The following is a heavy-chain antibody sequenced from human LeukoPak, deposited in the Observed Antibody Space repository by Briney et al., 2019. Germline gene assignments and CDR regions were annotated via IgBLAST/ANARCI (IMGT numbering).Heavy chain of an antibody. CDR1: EFTFSSYP. CDR2: ISNDVRNT. V-gene: IGHV3-30*04. CDR3: ARRRGYSYALGY. D-gene: IGHD5-18*01. Sequence: GGSLRLSCVASEFTFSSYPMHWVRQAPGKGLEWVAVISNDVRNTFYADSVKGRFTISRDNSKNTLYLQMNSLRAEDTAVYYCARRRGYSYALGYWGQGTLVTVSS. J-gene: IGHJ4*02.